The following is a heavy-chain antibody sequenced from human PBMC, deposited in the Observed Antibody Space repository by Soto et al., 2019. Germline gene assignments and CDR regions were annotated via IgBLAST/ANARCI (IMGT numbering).Heavy chain of an antibody. CDR2: ISSSSGYI. CDR3: ARDHTYGSGSYYGVSYFDY. D-gene: IGHD3-10*01. CDR1: GFTFSSYS. V-gene: IGHV3-21*01. Sequence: GGSLRLSCAASGFTFSSYSMNWVRQAPGKGLEWVSSISSSSGYIYYADSVKGRFTISRDNAKSSLYLQMNSLRAEDTAVYYCARDHTYGSGSYYGVSYFDYWGQGTLVTVSS. J-gene: IGHJ4*02.